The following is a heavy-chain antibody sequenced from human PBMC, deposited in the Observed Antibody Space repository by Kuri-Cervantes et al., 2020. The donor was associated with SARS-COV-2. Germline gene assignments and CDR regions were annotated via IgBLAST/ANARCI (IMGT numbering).Heavy chain of an antibody. CDR2: INHSGST. J-gene: IGHJ6*02. CDR1: GGSFSGYY. V-gene: IGHV4-34*01. Sequence: ESLKISCAVYGGSFSGYYWSWIRQPPGKGLGWIGEINHSGSTNYNPSLKSRVTISVDTSKNQFSLKLSSVTAADTAVYYCARGPTDYYGSGSYSDYYYYYGMDVWGQGTTVTVSS. CDR3: ARGPTDYYGSGSYSDYYYYYGMDV. D-gene: IGHD3-10*01.